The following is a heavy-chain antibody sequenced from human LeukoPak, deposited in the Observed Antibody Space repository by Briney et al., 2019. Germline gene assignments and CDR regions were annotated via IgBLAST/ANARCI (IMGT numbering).Heavy chain of an antibody. D-gene: IGHD2-2*01. V-gene: IGHV4-34*01. CDR1: GGSFSGYY. CDR2: INHSGST. J-gene: IGHJ6*02. CDR3: ARDYRVASWSYYYGMDV. Sequence: PSETLSLTCAVYGGSFSGYYWSWLRQPPGKGLEWIGEINHSGSTNYNPSLKSRVTISVDTSKNQFSLKLSSVTAADTAVYYCARDYRVASWSYYYGMDVWGQGTTVTVSS.